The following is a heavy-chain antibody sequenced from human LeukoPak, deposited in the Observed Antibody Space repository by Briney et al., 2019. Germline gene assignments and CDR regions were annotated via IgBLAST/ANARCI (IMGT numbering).Heavy chain of an antibody. D-gene: IGHD2-2*01. Sequence: GXSLRLSCAASGFTFSDHYMDWVRQAPGKGVEWVGRTRNKANSYTTEYAASVKGKFTSSREDKKNSLYLQMNSLKTEDTAVYYCASALGYCSSTSCDYWGQGTLVTVSS. V-gene: IGHV3-72*01. CDR3: ASALGYCSSTSCDY. J-gene: IGHJ4*02. CDR2: TRNKANSYTT. CDR1: GFTFSDHY.